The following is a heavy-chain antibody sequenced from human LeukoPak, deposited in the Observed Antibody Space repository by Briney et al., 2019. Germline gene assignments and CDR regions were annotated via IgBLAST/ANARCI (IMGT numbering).Heavy chain of an antibody. Sequence: GGSLRLSCAASGFTFSSYGMHWVRQAPGKGLEWVAVIWYDGSNKYYADPVKGRFTISRDNSKNTLYLQMNSLRAEDTAVYYCGREYYDSSGYYGNPDYWGQGTLVTVSS. D-gene: IGHD3-22*01. J-gene: IGHJ4*02. CDR3: GREYYDSSGYYGNPDY. CDR1: GFTFSSYG. CDR2: IWYDGSNK. V-gene: IGHV3-33*01.